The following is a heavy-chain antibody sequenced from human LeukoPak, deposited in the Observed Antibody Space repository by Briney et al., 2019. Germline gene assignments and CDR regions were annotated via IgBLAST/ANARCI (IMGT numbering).Heavy chain of an antibody. J-gene: IGHJ3*02. CDR2: INPSGGST. D-gene: IGHD4-17*01. V-gene: IGHV1-46*01. CDR1: GYTFTSYY. CDR3: ARDPIYGDSSDAFDI. Sequence: ASVKVSCKASGYTFTSYYMHWVRQAPGQGLEWMGIINPSGGSTSYAQKFQGRVTLTRDTSTSTVYMELSSLRSEDTAVYYCARDPIYGDSSDAFDIWGQGTMVTVSS.